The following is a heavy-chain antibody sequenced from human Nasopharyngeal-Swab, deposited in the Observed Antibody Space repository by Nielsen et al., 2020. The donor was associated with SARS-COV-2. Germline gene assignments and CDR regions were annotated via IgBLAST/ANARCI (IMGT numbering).Heavy chain of an antibody. Sequence: ASVKVSCKASGYIFTSYEIHWVRQAPGQGLEWLGWIHGYNGNTHYAENFQGRVTLTIDTSMNTADMELRSLRSDDTAVYYCARGTVTATDYGMDVWGQGTTVTVSS. CDR2: IHGYNGNT. CDR1: GYIFTSYE. V-gene: IGHV1-18*01. J-gene: IGHJ6*02. D-gene: IGHD4-17*01. CDR3: ARGTVTATDYGMDV.